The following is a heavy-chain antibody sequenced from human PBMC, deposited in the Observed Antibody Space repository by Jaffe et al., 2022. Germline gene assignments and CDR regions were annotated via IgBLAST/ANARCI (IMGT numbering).Heavy chain of an antibody. CDR1: GFTFSSYE. J-gene: IGHJ4*02. Sequence: EVQLVESGGGLVQPGGSLRLSCAASGFTFSSYEMNWVRQAPGKGLEWVSYISSSGSTIYYADSVKGRFTISRDNAKNSLYLQVNSLRAEDTAVYYCARDPARRGATINWYFDYWGQGTLVTVSS. CDR3: ARDPARRGATINWYFDY. CDR2: ISSSGSTI. V-gene: IGHV3-48*03. D-gene: IGHD5-12*01.